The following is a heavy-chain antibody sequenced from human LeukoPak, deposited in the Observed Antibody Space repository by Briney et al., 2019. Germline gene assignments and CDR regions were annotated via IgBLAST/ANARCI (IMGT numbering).Heavy chain of an antibody. CDR1: GFTFYSYA. CDR2: IGGRGAGT. Sequence: SGGSLTLSCAASGFTFYSYAMSGAPEATGRGREWVSHIGGRGAGTYYADSVRARYTLPRQNSKNTVYLQMNSLRAEDTAIYYCARDSPSITHDYWGQGTLVTVSS. J-gene: IGHJ4*02. D-gene: IGHD1-20*01. V-gene: IGHV3-23*01. CDR3: ARDSPSITHDY.